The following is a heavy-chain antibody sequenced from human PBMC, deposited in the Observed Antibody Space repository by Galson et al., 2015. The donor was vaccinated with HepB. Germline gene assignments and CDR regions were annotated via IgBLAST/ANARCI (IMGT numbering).Heavy chain of an antibody. CDR2: ISAYNGNT. J-gene: IGHJ4*02. D-gene: IGHD3-3*01. CDR3: ARALPITIFGVVSNLDY. V-gene: IGHV1-18*01. Sequence: SVKVSCKASGYTFTSYGISWVRQAPGQGLEWMGWISAYNGNTNYAQKLQGRVTMTTDTSTSTAYMELRSLRSDDTAVYYCARALPITIFGVVSNLDYWGQGTLVTVSS. CDR1: GYTFTSYG.